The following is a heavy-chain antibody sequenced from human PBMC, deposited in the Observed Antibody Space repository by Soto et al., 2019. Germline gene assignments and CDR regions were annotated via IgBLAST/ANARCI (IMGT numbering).Heavy chain of an antibody. CDR2: ISGSGGGT. Sequence: PAGSLFLSCEASGYTCSSSSMISVRPAQGKGLEWVSSISGSGGGTYYADSVKGRFTFSRDNSKNTLYLQMNSLRAEDTAVYYCAKCGMATTQSSPPYYSDYWGQGARVTGSA. CDR3: AKCGMATTQSSPPYYSDY. V-gene: IGHV3-23*01. CDR1: GYTCSSSS. J-gene: IGHJ4*02. D-gene: IGHD1-1*01.